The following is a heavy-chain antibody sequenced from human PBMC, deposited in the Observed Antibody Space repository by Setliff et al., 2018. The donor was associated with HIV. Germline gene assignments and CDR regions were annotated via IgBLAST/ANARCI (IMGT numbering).Heavy chain of an antibody. J-gene: IGHJ6*03. CDR1: GGSFSGFY. D-gene: IGHD3-22*01. CDR3: ARGFSGDYLFTGYLDV. CDR2: INHSRRT. Sequence: SETLSLTCAVYGGSFSGFYWNWIRQAPGKGLEWIGEINHSRRTEYNPSLKSRVTISVDTSKNQFSLKLSSVTAADTAFYYCARGFSGDYLFTGYLDVWGKGTTVTVSS. V-gene: IGHV4-34*01.